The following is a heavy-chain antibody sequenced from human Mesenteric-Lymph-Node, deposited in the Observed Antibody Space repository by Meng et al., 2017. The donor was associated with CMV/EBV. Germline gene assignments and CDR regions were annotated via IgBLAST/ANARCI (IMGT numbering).Heavy chain of an antibody. CDR1: GFRFSGYG. V-gene: IGHV3-21*01. D-gene: IGHD2/OR15-2a*01. J-gene: IGHJ6*02. Sequence: LSLTCAASGFRFSGYGMHWVRQAPGKGLEWVSSISSSSSYIYYADSVKGRFTISRDNAKNSLYLQMNSLRAEDTAVYYCARDTNLLFMDVWGQGTTVTVSS. CDR2: ISSSSSYI. CDR3: ARDTNLLFMDV.